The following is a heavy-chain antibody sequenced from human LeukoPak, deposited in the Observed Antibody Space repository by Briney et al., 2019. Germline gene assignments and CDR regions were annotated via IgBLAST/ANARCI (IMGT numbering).Heavy chain of an antibody. CDR2: IIPILGIA. CDR3: ASPSSTSCYGPCYYYGMDV. CDR1: GGTFSSYA. V-gene: IGHV1-69*04. Sequence: SVKVSCKASGGTFSSYAISWVRQAPGQGLEWMGRIIPILGIANYAQEFQGRVTITADKSTSTAYMELSSLRSEDTAVYYCASPSSTSCYGPCYYYGMDVWGQGTTVTVSS. J-gene: IGHJ6*02. D-gene: IGHD2-2*01.